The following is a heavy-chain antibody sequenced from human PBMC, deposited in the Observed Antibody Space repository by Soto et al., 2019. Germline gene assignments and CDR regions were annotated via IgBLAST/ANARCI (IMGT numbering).Heavy chain of an antibody. CDR2: ITASSAYI. CDR3: VRSGTARLLRHSWFDT. Sequence: EVQLVESGGGLVKPGGFLRLSCAASGFTFNTYDMNWVRQAPGKGLEWVSSITASSAYIYYADSVRGRITISRDNAKNSLFLQMHSLRAEDTAVYYFVRSGTARLLRHSWFDTWGQGTLVTVSS. J-gene: IGHJ5*02. CDR1: GFTFNTYD. D-gene: IGHD2-21*01. V-gene: IGHV3-21*01.